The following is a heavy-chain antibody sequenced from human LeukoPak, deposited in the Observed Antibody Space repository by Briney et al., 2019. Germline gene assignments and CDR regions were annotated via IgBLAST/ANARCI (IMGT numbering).Heavy chain of an antibody. Sequence: GASVKVSCKASGYTFTSYGISWVRQAPGQGLEWMGRIIPILGIANYAQKFQGRVTITADKSTSTAYMELSSLRSEDTAVYYCAREEVVVTALIDYWGQGTLVTVSS. V-gene: IGHV1-69*04. CDR2: IIPILGIA. CDR1: GYTFTSYG. J-gene: IGHJ4*02. D-gene: IGHD2-21*02. CDR3: AREEVVVTALIDY.